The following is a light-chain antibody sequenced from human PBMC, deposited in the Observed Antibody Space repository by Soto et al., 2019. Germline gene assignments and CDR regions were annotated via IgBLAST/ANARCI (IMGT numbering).Light chain of an antibody. J-gene: IGKJ1*01. V-gene: IGKV1-9*01. CDR3: QQLSTYPRT. CDR2: AAS. CDR1: QDINSY. Sequence: DIQLTQSPSFLSASVGDRVTITCRASQDINSYLAWYQQKPGKAPKLLIYAASTVQSAVPSRFSGGGSGTEFTLTISSLQPEDFENYYCQQLSTYPRTFGQGTRVEF.